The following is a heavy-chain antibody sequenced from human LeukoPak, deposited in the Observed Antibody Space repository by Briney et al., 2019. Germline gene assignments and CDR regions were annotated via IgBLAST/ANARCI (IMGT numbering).Heavy chain of an antibody. Sequence: PSETLSLTCSVSGASISRSTYYWGWIRQPPGKGLEWIGSINYSGYTYYNPSLKSRVTISVDTSKSQFSLKLSSVTAADTAVYYCARDPDYGGNLNWFDPWGQGTLVSVSS. V-gene: IGHV4-39*07. CDR3: ARDPDYGGNLNWFDP. CDR1: GASISRSTYY. D-gene: IGHD4-23*01. CDR2: INYSGYT. J-gene: IGHJ5*02.